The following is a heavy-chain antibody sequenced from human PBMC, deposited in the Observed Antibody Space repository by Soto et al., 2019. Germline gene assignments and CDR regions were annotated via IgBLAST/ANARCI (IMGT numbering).Heavy chain of an antibody. D-gene: IGHD2-2*01. CDR1: GFTFSSYG. Sequence: GGSLRLACAASGFTFSSYGMQWVRQAPDKGLEWVAVIWFDGSNKYYADSVKGRFTISRDNSKNTLYLQMNSLRAEDTAVYYCATAGYCSSTSCPRAYYYGMAVRGKGTTVTVSS. V-gene: IGHV3-33*01. J-gene: IGHJ6*04. CDR2: IWFDGSNK. CDR3: ATAGYCSSTSCPRAYYYGMAV.